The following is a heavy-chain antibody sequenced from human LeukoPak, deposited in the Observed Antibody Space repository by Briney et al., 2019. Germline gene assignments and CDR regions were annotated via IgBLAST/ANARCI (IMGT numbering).Heavy chain of an antibody. V-gene: IGHV3-30*02. CDR3: ARDRYCSSTSCWHIDY. J-gene: IGHJ4*02. Sequence: GGSLRLSCAASGFTFSSYGMHWVRQAPGKGLEWVAFIRYDGSNKYYADSVKGRFTISRDNSKNTLYLQMNSLRAEDTAVYYCARDRYCSSTSCWHIDYWGQGTLVTVSS. CDR2: IRYDGSNK. CDR1: GFTFSSYG. D-gene: IGHD2-2*01.